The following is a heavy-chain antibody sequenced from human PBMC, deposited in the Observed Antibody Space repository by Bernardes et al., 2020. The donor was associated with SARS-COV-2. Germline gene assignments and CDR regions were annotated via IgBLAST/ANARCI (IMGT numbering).Heavy chain of an antibody. CDR3: AREPMTTVTKRYFDL. J-gene: IGHJ2*01. D-gene: IGHD4-17*01. Sequence: SETLSLTCFVSGGGVSNYYWSWIRQPPGKGLEWIGYGYYSGSTTYNPSLRSRVTMSVDTSKNQFSLSLRSVTAADTAVYFCAREPMTTVTKRYFDLWGRGTLVTVSS. CDR1: GGGVSNYY. CDR2: GYYSGST. V-gene: IGHV4-59*02.